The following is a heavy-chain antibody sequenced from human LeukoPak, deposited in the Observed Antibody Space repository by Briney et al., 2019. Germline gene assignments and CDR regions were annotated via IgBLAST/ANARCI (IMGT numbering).Heavy chain of an antibody. V-gene: IGHV3-30*18. J-gene: IGHJ4*02. D-gene: IGHD3-16*02. Sequence: GGPLRLSCAASGFTFSSYGMHWVRQAPGKGLEWVAVISYDGSNKYYADSVKGRFTISRDNSKNTLYLQMNSLRAEDTAVYYCAKDYDYVWGSYRIDYWGQGTLVTVSS. CDR3: AKDYDYVWGSYRIDY. CDR1: GFTFSSYG. CDR2: ISYDGSNK.